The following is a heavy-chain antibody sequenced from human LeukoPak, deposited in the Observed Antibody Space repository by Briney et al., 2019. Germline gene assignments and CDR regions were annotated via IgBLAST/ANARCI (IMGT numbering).Heavy chain of an antibody. CDR1: GYTFTSYG. CDR3: ARGGSYDFWSAFNWFDP. V-gene: IGHV1-18*01. CDR2: TSAYNGNT. Sequence: ASVKVSCKASGYTFTSYGISWVRQAPGQGLEWMGWTSAYNGNTNYAQKLQGRVTMTTDTSTSTAYMELRSLRSDDTAVYYCARGGSYDFWSAFNWFDPWGQGTLVTVSS. D-gene: IGHD3-3*01. J-gene: IGHJ5*02.